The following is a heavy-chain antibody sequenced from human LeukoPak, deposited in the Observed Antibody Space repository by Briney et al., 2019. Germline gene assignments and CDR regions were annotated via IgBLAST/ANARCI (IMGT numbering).Heavy chain of an antibody. V-gene: IGHV3-43*01. J-gene: IGHJ4*02. D-gene: IGHD1-26*01. CDR2: ISWDGGAT. CDR3: AKYDNPWEPVNPFDY. Sequence: PGGSLRLSCVPSEFTFDDYSMHWVRDAPGKGLEWVSLISWDGGATYYADSVKGRYTISRDNSKNSLYLQMNSLRTENTAVYYSAKYDNPWEPVNPFDYWGQGTLVTVSS. CDR1: EFTFDDYS.